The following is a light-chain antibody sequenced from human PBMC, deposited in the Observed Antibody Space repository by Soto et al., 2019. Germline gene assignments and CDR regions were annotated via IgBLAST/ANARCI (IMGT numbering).Light chain of an antibody. CDR1: QSVVYSSNNKNF. V-gene: IGKV4-1*01. CDR3: QQYYSPPYT. J-gene: IGKJ2*01. Sequence: DIVMTQSPDSLAVSLGERATINCKSSQSVVYSSNNKNFLAWYQQKPGQPPKLLIYWASTRESGVPDRFSGSGSGTDFTLTISSLQAEDVAVYSCQQYYSPPYTFGQGTKLEIK. CDR2: WAS.